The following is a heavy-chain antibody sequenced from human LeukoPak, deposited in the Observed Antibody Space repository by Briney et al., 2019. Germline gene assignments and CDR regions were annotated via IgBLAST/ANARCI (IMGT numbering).Heavy chain of an antibody. Sequence: PGGSLRLSCVASGFTFNIHAMSWVRQAPGKGLEWGAVIWYDGSNKYYADSVKGRFTISRDNSKNTLYLQMNSLRAEDTAVYYCAREEQWPDYFDYWAQGTLVTVSS. V-gene: IGHV3-33*08. CDR1: GFTFNIHA. CDR2: IWYDGSNK. CDR3: AREEQWPDYFDY. J-gene: IGHJ4*02. D-gene: IGHD6-19*01.